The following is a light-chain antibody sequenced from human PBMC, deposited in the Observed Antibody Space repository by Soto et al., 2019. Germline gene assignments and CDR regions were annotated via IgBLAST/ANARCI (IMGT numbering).Light chain of an antibody. V-gene: IGLV1-44*01. Sequence: VLTQPPSTSGTLGQRVTISCSGSSSNIGSNTVNWYQQLPGTAPKLLMFSNDQRPSGVPDRFSGSKSGMTASLAISGLRSEDEADFYCAAWDDRLNGYVFGAGTKVTVL. CDR1: SSNIGSNT. CDR2: SND. J-gene: IGLJ1*01. CDR3: AAWDDRLNGYV.